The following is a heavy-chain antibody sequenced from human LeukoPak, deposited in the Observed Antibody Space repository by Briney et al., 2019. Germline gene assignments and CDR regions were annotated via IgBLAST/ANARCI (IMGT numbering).Heavy chain of an antibody. J-gene: IGHJ4*02. CDR1: RFTFSRYH. Sequence: GGSLRLSCAASRFTFSRYHMSWVRQAPGKGLEWVSLISGSGGNTYYADSVKGRFTISRDNSNNTLYLQMNSLRAEDTAVYYCARERTSTTAFDYWGQGTLVTVSS. D-gene: IGHD1-14*01. CDR2: ISGSGGNT. CDR3: ARERTSTTAFDY. V-gene: IGHV3-23*01.